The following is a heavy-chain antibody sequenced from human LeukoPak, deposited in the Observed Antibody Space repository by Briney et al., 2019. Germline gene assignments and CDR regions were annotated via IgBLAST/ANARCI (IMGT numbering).Heavy chain of an antibody. CDR3: ARARFLGDTLLNY. CDR1: GFTFSSYA. Sequence: GGSLRLSCAASGFTFSSYAMHWVRQAPGKGLEWVAVISYDGSNKYYADSVKGRFTISRDNSKNTLYLQMNSLRAEDTAVYYCARARFLGDTLLNYWGQGTLVTVSS. J-gene: IGHJ4*02. CDR2: ISYDGSNK. D-gene: IGHD1-26*01. V-gene: IGHV3-30*04.